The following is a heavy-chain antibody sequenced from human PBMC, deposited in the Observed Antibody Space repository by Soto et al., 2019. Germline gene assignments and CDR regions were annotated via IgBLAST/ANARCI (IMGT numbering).Heavy chain of an antibody. D-gene: IGHD2-2*01. CDR3: VPLCRYCSTTTPS. V-gene: IGHV3-23*01. Sequence: ELQLLESGGGLVQPGGSLRLSCAASGFTFSTYAMSWVRQAPRKGLKWVSAISGNGGDYTYYADSVKGRFTISRDNSKNTLYLQMNSLRAEDTAVYYCVPLCRYCSTTTPSWGQGTLVTVSS. CDR2: ISGNGGDYT. J-gene: IGHJ4*02. CDR1: GFTFSTYA.